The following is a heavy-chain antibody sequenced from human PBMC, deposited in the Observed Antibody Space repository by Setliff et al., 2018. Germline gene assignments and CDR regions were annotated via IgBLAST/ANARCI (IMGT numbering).Heavy chain of an antibody. Sequence: LSLTCAVYGESFSGYFWSWIRQPPEKGLEWIGEISHSGSTNYNPSLKSRVTMSVDTSKNLFSLKLNSVTAADTALYYCARHVKVATEYFDCWGQGTLVTVSS. J-gene: IGHJ4*02. V-gene: IGHV4-34*01. CDR3: ARHVKVATEYFDC. CDR2: ISHSGST. D-gene: IGHD5-12*01. CDR1: GESFSGYF.